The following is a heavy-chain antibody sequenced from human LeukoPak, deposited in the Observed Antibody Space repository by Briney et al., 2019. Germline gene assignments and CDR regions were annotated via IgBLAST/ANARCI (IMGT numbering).Heavy chain of an antibody. CDR3: ASGRLDWLSSPLDY. Sequence: SETLSLTCTVSGGSISSSSSYWGWIRHPPGKGLEWIGGIYYSGSTYYNPSLKSRVTISVDTSKNQFSLKLSSVTAADTAVYYCASGRLDWLSSPLDYWGQGTLVTVSS. CDR1: GGSISSSSSY. V-gene: IGHV4-39*01. CDR2: IYYSGST. J-gene: IGHJ4*02. D-gene: IGHD3-9*01.